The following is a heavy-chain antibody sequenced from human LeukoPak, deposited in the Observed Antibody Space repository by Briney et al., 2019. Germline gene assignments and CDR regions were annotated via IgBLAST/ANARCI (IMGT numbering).Heavy chain of an antibody. V-gene: IGHV4-34*01. CDR1: GGSFSGYY. Sequence: SSETLSLTCAVYGGSFSGYYWSWIRQPPGKGLEWIGEINRSGSTNYNPSLKSRVTISVDTSRNQFSLKLSSVTAADTAVYYCAYDFWSPRGWFDPWGQGTLVTVSS. CDR2: INRSGST. CDR3: AYDFWSPRGWFDP. J-gene: IGHJ5*02. D-gene: IGHD3-3*01.